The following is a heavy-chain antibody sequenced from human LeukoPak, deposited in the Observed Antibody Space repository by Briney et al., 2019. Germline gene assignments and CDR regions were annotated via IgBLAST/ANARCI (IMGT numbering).Heavy chain of an antibody. CDR2: INHSGST. CDR1: GGSFSGYY. Sequence: KASETLSLTCAVYGGSFSGYYWSWIRQPPGKGLEWIGEINHSGSTNYNPSLKSRVTISVDTSKNQFSLKLSSVTAADTAVYYCARGDCCSTSCRFRYYYYYMDVWGKGTTVTVSS. J-gene: IGHJ6*03. V-gene: IGHV4-34*01. CDR3: ARGDCCSTSCRFRYYYYYMDV. D-gene: IGHD2-2*01.